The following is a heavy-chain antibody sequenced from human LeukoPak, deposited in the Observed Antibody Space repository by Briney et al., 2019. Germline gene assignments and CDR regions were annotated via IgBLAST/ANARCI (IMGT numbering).Heavy chain of an antibody. Sequence: GGSLRLSCAASGFSFSRYNMNWVRQAPGKGLEWVSSISSSPSYIYYADSVKGRFTISRDNSKNTLYLQMNSLRAEDTAVYYCGTDYYDSSGYYYFDYWGQGTLVTVSS. CDR3: GTDYYDSSGYYYFDY. CDR2: ISSSPSYI. CDR1: GFSFSRYN. V-gene: IGHV3-21*04. J-gene: IGHJ4*02. D-gene: IGHD3-22*01.